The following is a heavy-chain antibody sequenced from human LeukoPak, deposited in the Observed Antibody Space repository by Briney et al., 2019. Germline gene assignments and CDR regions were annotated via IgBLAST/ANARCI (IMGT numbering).Heavy chain of an antibody. CDR1: GFIVSDKY. CDR2: IYSDGNT. Sequence: TGGSLRLSCAASGFIVSDKYMSWVRQAPGKGLGWISVIYSDGNTYYSDSVKGRFTISRDNSKNTLLLQMDSLRVEDTAVYYCTRGHYSNTLGGQGTLVTVSS. J-gene: IGHJ4*02. CDR3: TRGHYSNTL. D-gene: IGHD6-13*01. V-gene: IGHV3-66*01.